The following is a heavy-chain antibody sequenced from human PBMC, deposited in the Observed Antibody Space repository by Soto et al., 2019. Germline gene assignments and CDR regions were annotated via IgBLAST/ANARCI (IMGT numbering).Heavy chain of an antibody. CDR3: ARHVISDIVVVPAAINYYYYYMDV. D-gene: IGHD2-2*01. CDR2: IYPGDSDT. CDR1: GYSFTSYW. Sequence: GESLKISCKGSGYSFTSYWIGWVRQMPGKGLEWMGIIYPGDSDTRYSPSFQGQVTISADKSISTAYLQWSSLKASDTAMYYCARHVISDIVVVPAAINYYYYYMDVWGKGTTVTVSS. J-gene: IGHJ6*03. V-gene: IGHV5-51*01.